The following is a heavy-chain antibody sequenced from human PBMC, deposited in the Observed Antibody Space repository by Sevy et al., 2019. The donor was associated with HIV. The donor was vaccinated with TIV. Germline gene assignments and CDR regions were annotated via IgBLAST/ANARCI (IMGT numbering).Heavy chain of an antibody. Sequence: GGSLRLSCAASGFTFINSGMNWVRQAPGKGLEWVGRIKSEGGGGSIDDAVPGKGRFSISRDESKNTLQLQMNSLKIEDTDLYYCTWANDYYYGMNVWGQGTTVTVSS. CDR3: TWANDYYYGMNV. CDR2: IKSEGGGGSI. D-gene: IGHD5-12*01. V-gene: IGHV3-15*07. J-gene: IGHJ6*02. CDR1: GFTFINSG.